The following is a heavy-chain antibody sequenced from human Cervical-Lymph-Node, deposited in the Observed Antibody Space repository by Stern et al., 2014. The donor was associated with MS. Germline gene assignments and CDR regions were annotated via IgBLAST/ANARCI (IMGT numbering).Heavy chain of an antibody. D-gene: IGHD6-13*01. CDR1: GYSFTSYW. CDR3: ARRVAAAGDAFDI. V-gene: IGHV5-51*01. J-gene: IGHJ3*02. Sequence: QLVQSGAEVKKPGESLKISCKGSGYSFTSYWIGWGRQMPGKGLEWMGIIYPGDSDTRYSPSFQGQFTISADKSISTAYLQWSSLKASDTAMYYCARRVAAAGDAFDIWGQGTMVTVSS. CDR2: IYPGDSDT.